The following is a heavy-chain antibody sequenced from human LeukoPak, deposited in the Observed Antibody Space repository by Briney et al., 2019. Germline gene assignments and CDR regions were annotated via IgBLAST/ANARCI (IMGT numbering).Heavy chain of an antibody. Sequence: GGSLRLSCAASGFTFSSYAMSWVRQAPGKGLERVSAISGSGGSTYYADSVKGRFTISRDNSKNTLYLQMNSLRAEDTAVYYCAKMGEWLRSAEYGMDVWGQGTTVTVSS. J-gene: IGHJ6*02. CDR2: ISGSGGST. CDR3: AKMGEWLRSAEYGMDV. D-gene: IGHD5-12*01. CDR1: GFTFSSYA. V-gene: IGHV3-23*01.